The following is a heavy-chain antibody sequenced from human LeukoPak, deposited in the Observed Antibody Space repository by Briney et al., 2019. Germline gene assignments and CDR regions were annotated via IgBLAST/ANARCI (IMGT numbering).Heavy chain of an antibody. CDR3: ARQLPTAAADTRGYFDY. D-gene: IGHD6-25*01. V-gene: IGHV4-39*01. J-gene: IGHJ4*02. Sequence: PSETLSLTCTVSGGSISPISSSTHYWGWIRQAPGKGLEWIGSLFYGENTHYNPSLKSRATLSVDSSKNQFSLKLTSVTAADAAVYFCARQLPTAAADTRGYFDYWGQGTVVTVSS. CDR2: LFYGENT. CDR1: GGSISPISSSTHY.